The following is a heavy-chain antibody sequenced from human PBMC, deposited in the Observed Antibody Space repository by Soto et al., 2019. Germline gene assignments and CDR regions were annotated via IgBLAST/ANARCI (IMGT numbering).Heavy chain of an antibody. V-gene: IGHV4-30-2*01. Sequence: QLQLQESGSRLVKSSQTLSLTCTVSGDSMTSGDYSWSWIRQPPGKGLEWLGYIYRTGNTHYSPSLKSRASISQDRSKNQFSLELTSVTAADTAVYYCARGDYQYSIDYWGQGTLVTVSS. J-gene: IGHJ4*02. D-gene: IGHD2-2*01. CDR2: IYRTGNT. CDR1: GDSMTSGDYS. CDR3: ARGDYQYSIDY.